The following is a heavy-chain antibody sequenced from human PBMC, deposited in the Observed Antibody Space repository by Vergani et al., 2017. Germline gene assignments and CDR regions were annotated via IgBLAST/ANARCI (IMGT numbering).Heavy chain of an antibody. CDR1: GGTFSSYA. CDR2: IIPIFGTA. Sequence: QVQLVQSGAEVKKPGSSVKVPCKASGGTFSSYASSWVRQAPGQGLEWMGGIIPIFGTANYAQKFQGRVTITADESTSTAYMERSSLRSEDTAVYYCAGSRICYGRCDWFDPWGQGTLVTVSS. V-gene: IGHV1-69*01. J-gene: IGHJ5*02. D-gene: IGHD2-8*01. CDR3: AGSRICYGRCDWFDP.